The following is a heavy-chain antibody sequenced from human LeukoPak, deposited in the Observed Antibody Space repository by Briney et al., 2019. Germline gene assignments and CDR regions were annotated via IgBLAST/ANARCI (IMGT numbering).Heavy chain of an antibody. CDR3: ARGYDFWSGVDV. V-gene: IGHV3-53*01. D-gene: IGHD3-3*01. CDR1: GFAFSSHA. Sequence: PGGSLRLSCAASGFAFSSHAVSWVRQAPGKGLEWVSVIYSGGSTYYADSVKGRFTISRDNSKNTLYLQMNSLRAEDTAVYYCARGYDFWSGVDVWGQGTTVTVSS. CDR2: IYSGGST. J-gene: IGHJ6*02.